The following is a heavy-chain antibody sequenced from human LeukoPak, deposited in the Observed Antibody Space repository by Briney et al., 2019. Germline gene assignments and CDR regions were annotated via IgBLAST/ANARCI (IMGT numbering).Heavy chain of an antibody. Sequence: PGRSLRLSCTASGFTYTTYAMHWVRQAPGKGLEWVAVISDDGSNKYYADSVKGRFTISRDNSKNTLFLQMDSLGPEDTALYYCARAAYSSSWGGFAFDIWGQGTMVTVSS. CDR1: GFTYTTYA. CDR2: ISDDGSNK. D-gene: IGHD6-13*01. J-gene: IGHJ3*02. V-gene: IGHV3-30-3*01. CDR3: ARAAYSSSWGGFAFDI.